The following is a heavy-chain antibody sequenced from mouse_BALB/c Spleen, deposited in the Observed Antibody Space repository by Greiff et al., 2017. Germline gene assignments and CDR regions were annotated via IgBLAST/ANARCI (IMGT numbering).Heavy chain of an antibody. CDR3: ARRTVVARDYAMDY. CDR2: ISSGSSTI. V-gene: IGHV5-17*02. Sequence: EVQLVESGGGLVQPGGSRKLSCAASGFTFSSFGMHWVRQAPEKGLEWVAYISSGSSTIYYADTVKGRFTISRDNPKNTLFLQMTSLRSEDTAMYYCARRTVVARDYAMDYWGQGTSVTVSA. J-gene: IGHJ4*01. D-gene: IGHD1-1*01. CDR1: GFTFSSFG.